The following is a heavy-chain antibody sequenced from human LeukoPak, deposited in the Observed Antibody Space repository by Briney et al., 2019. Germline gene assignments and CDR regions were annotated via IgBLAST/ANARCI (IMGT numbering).Heavy chain of an antibody. Sequence: GGSLRLSCEASGFTFSSYWMHWIRQTPGKGLVWVSRIFRDGTNPAYADSVKGRFTISRDNAKNTLYLQMNSLKNEDTAVYYCVTEVSGSFPTWGQGTLVTVSS. CDR3: VTEVSGSFPT. CDR1: GFTFSSYW. D-gene: IGHD1-26*01. CDR2: IFRDGTNP. J-gene: IGHJ4*02. V-gene: IGHV3-74*01.